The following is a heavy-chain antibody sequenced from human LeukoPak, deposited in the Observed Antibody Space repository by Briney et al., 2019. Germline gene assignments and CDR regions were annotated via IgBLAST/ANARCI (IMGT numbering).Heavy chain of an antibody. CDR2: ISSSSSYI. J-gene: IGHJ4*02. D-gene: IGHD6-13*01. CDR3: ARDRNLGSQFDY. CDR1: RFTFSSYS. V-gene: IGHV3-21*01. Sequence: GGSLRLSCAASRFTFSSYSMNWVRQAPGKGLEWVSSISSSSSYIYYADSVKGRFTISRDNAKNSLYLQMNSLRAEDTAVYYCARDRNLGSQFDYWGQGTLVTVSS.